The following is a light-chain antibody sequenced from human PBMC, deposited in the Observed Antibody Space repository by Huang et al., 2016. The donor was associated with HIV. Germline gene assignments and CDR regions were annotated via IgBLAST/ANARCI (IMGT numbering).Light chain of an antibody. Sequence: IVMTQSPATLSVSPGERATLSCRASQRVSSNLAWYQQKPGQAPRLLIYGASTRATGIPARFSGSGSGTEFTLTISSLQSEDFAVYYCQQYNKWPRYTFGQGTKLEIK. V-gene: IGKV3-15*01. CDR1: QRVSSN. CDR2: GAS. CDR3: QQYNKWPRYT. J-gene: IGKJ2*01.